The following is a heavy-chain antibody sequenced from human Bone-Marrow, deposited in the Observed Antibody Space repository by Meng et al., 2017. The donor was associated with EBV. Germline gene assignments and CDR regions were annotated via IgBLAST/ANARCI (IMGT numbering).Heavy chain of an antibody. CDR3: ARDGSVEMASI. CDR2: IIPIFGTA. J-gene: IGHJ4*02. D-gene: IGHD5-24*01. V-gene: IGHV1-69*06. CDR1: GGTFSSYA. Sequence: GAGGQEAGSLVQGHCKASGGTFSSYAISWVGQGPGKGLEWMGVIIPIFGTANYAQKFQGRVTITADKSTSTAYMELSSLRSEDTAVYYWARDGSVEMASIWGQGTLVTVSS.